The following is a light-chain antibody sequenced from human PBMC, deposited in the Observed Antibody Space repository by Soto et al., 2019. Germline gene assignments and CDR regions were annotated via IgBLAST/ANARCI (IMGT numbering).Light chain of an antibody. V-gene: IGKV3-20*01. CDR1: QTISSTF. CDR2: GAS. J-gene: IGKJ1*01. CDR3: HQYDSWT. Sequence: EIVLTQSPGTLSLSPGERATLSCRASQTISSTFLAWYRQRPGQAPRLLIYGASSRATGIPDRFSASGSGTDFTLTISRLEPEDFAVYYCHQYDSWTFGQGTKVEIK.